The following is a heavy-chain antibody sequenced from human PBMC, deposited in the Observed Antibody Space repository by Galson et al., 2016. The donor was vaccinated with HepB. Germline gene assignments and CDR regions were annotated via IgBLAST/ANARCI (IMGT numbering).Heavy chain of an antibody. CDR2: IWYDGSYT. CDR1: GFTFTSYG. J-gene: IGHJ3*02. Sequence: SLRLSCAASGFTFTSYGMHWVRQAPGKGLEWVAVIWYDGSYTYYADSVKGRFTISRDSSKTTLYLQMNSLRAEDTAVYYCARGNGQWLVRDAFDIWGQGTMVTVSS. V-gene: IGHV3-33*01. D-gene: IGHD6-19*01. CDR3: ARGNGQWLVRDAFDI.